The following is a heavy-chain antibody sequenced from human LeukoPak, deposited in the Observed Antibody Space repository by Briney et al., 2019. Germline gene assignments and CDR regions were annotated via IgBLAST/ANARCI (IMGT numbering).Heavy chain of an antibody. CDR3: ARFNGVIRAFDI. J-gene: IGHJ3*02. D-gene: IGHD2-8*01. V-gene: IGHV4-39*01. Sequence: SETLSLTCTVSGGSISSSSYYWGWIRQPPGKGLEWIGSIYYSGSTYYNPSLKSRVTISVDTSKNQFSLKLSSVTAADTAVYYCARFNGVIRAFDIWGQGTLVTVSS. CDR2: IYYSGST. CDR1: GGSISSSSYY.